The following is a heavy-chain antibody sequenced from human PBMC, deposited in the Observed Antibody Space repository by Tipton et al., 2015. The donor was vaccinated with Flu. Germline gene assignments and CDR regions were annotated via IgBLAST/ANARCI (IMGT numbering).Heavy chain of an antibody. D-gene: IGHD6-19*01. CDR1: GFTFSSYG. J-gene: IGHJ6*02. CDR3: AREGYSSGWYGTYYYYGMDV. V-gene: IGHV3-33*01. Sequence: SGFTFSSYGMHWVRQAPGKGLEWVAVIWYDGSNKYYADSVKGRFTISRDNSKNTLYLQMNSLRAEDTAVYYCAREGYSSGWYGTYYYYGMDVWGQGTTVTVSS. CDR2: IWYDGSNK.